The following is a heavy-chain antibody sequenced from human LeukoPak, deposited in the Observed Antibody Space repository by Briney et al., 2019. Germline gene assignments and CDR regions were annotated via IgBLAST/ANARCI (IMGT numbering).Heavy chain of an antibody. V-gene: IGHV3-15*01. J-gene: IGHJ4*02. CDR1: GLSFRNVW. CDR3: TTGITMVRGVIHLIDY. D-gene: IGHD3-10*01. CDR2: IKTEMEDGTT. Sequence: GGSLRLSCEASGLSFRNVWMSWVRQAPGEGLEWVGRIKTEMEDGTTDYAAPVKGRFTISRDDSKNTLYLQMNSLKTEDTAVYYCTTGITMVRGVIHLIDYWGQGTLVTVSS.